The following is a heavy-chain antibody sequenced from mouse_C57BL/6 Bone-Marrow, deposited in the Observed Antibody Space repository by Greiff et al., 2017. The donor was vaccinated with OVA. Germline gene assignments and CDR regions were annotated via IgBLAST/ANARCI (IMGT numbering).Heavy chain of an antibody. CDR2: IYPGSGNI. CDR3: ARAERLRDDCDY. CDR1: GYTFTDYY. D-gene: IGHD2-2*01. Sequence: QVQLQQSGAELVRPGASVKLSCKASGYTFTDYYISWVKQRPGQGLEWIARIYPGSGNIYYNEKFKGKATLTAEKSSSTAYMQLSSLTSDDSAVYYCARAERLRDDCDYWGQGTTTTVSS. V-gene: IGHV1-76*01. J-gene: IGHJ2*01.